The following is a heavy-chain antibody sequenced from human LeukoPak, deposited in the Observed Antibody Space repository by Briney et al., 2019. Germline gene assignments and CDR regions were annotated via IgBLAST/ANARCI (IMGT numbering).Heavy chain of an antibody. J-gene: IGHJ3*01. V-gene: IGHV3-74*01. D-gene: IGHD2-8*01. CDR1: GFTFSNYW. Sequence: GGSLRLSCVASGFTFSNYWMQWVRQVPGKGLVWVSRLDGDGTNIIYADSVKGRFAISRDNAENTLYLQMNSLRAEDTALYYCARSQSGVFDVWGQGTMVTVSS. CDR3: ARSQSGVFDV. CDR2: LDGDGTNI.